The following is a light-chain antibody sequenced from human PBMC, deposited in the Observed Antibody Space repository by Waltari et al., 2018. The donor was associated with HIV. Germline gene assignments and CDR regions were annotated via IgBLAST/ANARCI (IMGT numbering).Light chain of an antibody. Sequence: QSALTQPPSASGSPGQSVTISCTGTSSDVGGYNYVSWYQQHPGKAPKLMIYDVSTRPSGVPDRFAGAKAGNTASLTVSGLQAEDEADYYCSSYAGRNNVVFGGGTKVTVL. J-gene: IGLJ2*01. V-gene: IGLV2-8*01. CDR2: DVS. CDR3: SSYAGRNNVV. CDR1: SSDVGGYNY.